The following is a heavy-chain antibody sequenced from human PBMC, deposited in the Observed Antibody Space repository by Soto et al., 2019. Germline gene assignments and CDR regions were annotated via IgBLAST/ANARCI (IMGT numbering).Heavy chain of an antibody. CDR1: GFTFSSYA. Sequence: EVQLLESGGGLVQPGGSLRLSCAASGFTFSSYAMSWVRQAPGKGLEWVSAISGSGGSTYYADSVKGRFTISRDNSKNTLYLQMNSLRAEDTAVYYCAKDGAPGATMIVVVVNWSDPWGQGTLVTVSS. V-gene: IGHV3-23*01. CDR2: ISGSGGST. J-gene: IGHJ5*02. CDR3: AKDGAPGATMIVVVVNWSDP. D-gene: IGHD3-22*01.